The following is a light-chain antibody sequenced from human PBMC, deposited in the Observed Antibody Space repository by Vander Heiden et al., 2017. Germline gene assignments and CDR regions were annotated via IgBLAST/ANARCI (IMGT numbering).Light chain of an antibody. CDR2: SNN. Sequence: QSVLTQPPLALGTPGHSVTISCSGSRSNIGRNTVNWYQQLPGTAPNLLIYSNNQRPSGVPDRFSGSKSGTSTSLPISRLQSEGEADYYCAAWDASLIGVVFGGGTKLTVL. CDR1: RSNIGRNT. CDR3: AAWDASLIGVV. V-gene: IGLV1-44*01. J-gene: IGLJ2*01.